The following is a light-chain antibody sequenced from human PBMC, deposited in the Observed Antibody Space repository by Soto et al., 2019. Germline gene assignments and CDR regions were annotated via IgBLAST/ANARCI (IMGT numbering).Light chain of an antibody. CDR2: GDS. CDR1: RSNIGSYT. CDR3: SSYTSSSTLGV. Sequence: QSVLTQPPSASGTPGQRVTISCSGSRSNIGSYTVNWYQQLPGTAPKLLIYGDSQRPSGVPDRFSGSKSGTSASLAISGLQSEDEADYYCSSYTSSSTLGVFGGGTKVTVL. J-gene: IGLJ2*01. V-gene: IGLV1-44*01.